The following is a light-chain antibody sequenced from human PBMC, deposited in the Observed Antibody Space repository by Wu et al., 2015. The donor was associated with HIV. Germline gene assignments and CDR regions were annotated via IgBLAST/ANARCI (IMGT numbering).Light chain of an antibody. CDR1: QDIFTY. CDR2: DAS. V-gene: IGKV1-9*01. CDR3: QQLNSFPLT. Sequence: IQLTQSPSSLSASIGDRVNITCRASQDIFTYLAWYQQTPGKAPRVLIYDASTLQSGVSPRFSGSGSGAEFTLTISGLQREDFAIYFCQQLNSFPLTFGQGSRLGI. J-gene: IGKJ5*01.